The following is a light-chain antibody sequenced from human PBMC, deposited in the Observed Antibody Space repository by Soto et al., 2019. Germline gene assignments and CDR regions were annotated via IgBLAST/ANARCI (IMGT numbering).Light chain of an antibody. CDR3: QQYQTFWT. V-gene: IGKV1-5*03. CDR2: KAS. Sequence: DIRMTQSPSSLSASVGDRVTITCRASQSVSFWLAWYQQKPGKAPKLLIYKASTLESGVPSRFSGGGFGTELTLTISSLQPDDYATYYCQQYQTFWTFGQGTKVDIK. CDR1: QSVSFW. J-gene: IGKJ1*01.